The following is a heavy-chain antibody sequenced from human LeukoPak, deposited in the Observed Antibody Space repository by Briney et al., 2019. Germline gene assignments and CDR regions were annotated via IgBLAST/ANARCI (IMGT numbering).Heavy chain of an antibody. CDR1: GFTFRTYA. Sequence: GGSLRLSCAASGFTFRTYAMHWVRQAPGKGLEWVAVKSVDGSNKYYADSVKGRFTISRDNSKNTLYMQLNSLRPEDTAVYYCARDPRHWGQGTLVTVSS. CDR3: ARDPRH. CDR2: KSVDGSNK. J-gene: IGHJ4*02. V-gene: IGHV3-30*04.